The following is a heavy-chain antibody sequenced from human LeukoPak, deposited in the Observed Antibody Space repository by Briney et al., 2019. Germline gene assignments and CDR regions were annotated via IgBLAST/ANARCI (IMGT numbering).Heavy chain of an antibody. D-gene: IGHD2-21*01. J-gene: IGHJ3*02. CDR3: ARDCGILWWCLGAFDI. Sequence: SETLSLTCAVYGGSFSGDYWSWIRQPPGKWLEWIGEINHSGSTNYNPSLKSRVTISVDTSKNQFSLKLSSVTAADTAVYYCARDCGILWWCLGAFDIWGQGTMVTVSS. V-gene: IGHV4-34*01. CDR1: GGSFSGDY. CDR2: INHSGST.